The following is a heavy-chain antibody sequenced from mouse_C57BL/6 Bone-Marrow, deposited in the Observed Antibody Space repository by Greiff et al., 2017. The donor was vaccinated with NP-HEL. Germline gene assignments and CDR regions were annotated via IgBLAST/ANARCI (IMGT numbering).Heavy chain of an antibody. CDR2: ISSGGSYT. D-gene: IGHD3-2*02. Sequence: EVMLVESGGDLVKPGGSLKLSCAASGFTFSSYGMSWVRQTPDKRLEWVATISSGGSYTYYPDSVKGRFTISRDNAKNTLYLQMSSLKSEDTAMYYCARLLDSSGYGFAYWGQGTLVTVSA. J-gene: IGHJ3*01. CDR3: ARLLDSSGYGFAY. V-gene: IGHV5-6*01. CDR1: GFTFSSYG.